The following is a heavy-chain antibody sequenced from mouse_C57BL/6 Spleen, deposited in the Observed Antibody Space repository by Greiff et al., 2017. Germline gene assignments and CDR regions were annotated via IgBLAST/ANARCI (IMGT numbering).Heavy chain of an antibody. Sequence: VQLVESGPELVKPGASVKLSCKASGYAFSSSWMNWVKQRPGKGLEWIGRIYPGDGDTNYNGKFKGKATLTADKSSSTAYMQLSSLTSEDSAVYFCARDDGYYVLFAYWGQGTLVTVSA. CDR2: IYPGDGDT. CDR3: ARDDGYYVLFAY. J-gene: IGHJ3*01. V-gene: IGHV1-82*01. D-gene: IGHD2-3*01. CDR1: GYAFSSSW.